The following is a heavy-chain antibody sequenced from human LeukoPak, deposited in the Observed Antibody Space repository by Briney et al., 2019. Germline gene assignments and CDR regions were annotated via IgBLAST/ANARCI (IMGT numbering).Heavy chain of an antibody. CDR3: ARYGNPDRSGSYDY. Sequence: ASVKVSCKASGYTFTGYYMRWVRQAPGQGLEWMGWINPNSGGTNYAQKFQGRVTMTRDTSISTAYMELSRLRSDDTAVYYCARYGNPDRSGSYDYWGQGTLVTVSS. J-gene: IGHJ4*02. V-gene: IGHV1-2*02. CDR2: INPNSGGT. CDR1: GYTFTGYY. D-gene: IGHD3-10*01.